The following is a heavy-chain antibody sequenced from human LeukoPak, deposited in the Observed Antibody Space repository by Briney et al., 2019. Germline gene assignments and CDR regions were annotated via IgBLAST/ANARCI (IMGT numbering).Heavy chain of an antibody. J-gene: IGHJ4*02. V-gene: IGHV3-48*01. D-gene: IGHD1-26*01. Sequence: GGSLRLSCAASGFTFSSYSMNWVRQAPGKWLEWVSYISSSSSTIYYADSVKGRFTISRDNSKNTLYLQMNSLRAEDAAVYYCAKDLRWEPYLDYWGQGTLVTVSS. CDR2: ISSSSSTI. CDR3: AKDLRWEPYLDY. CDR1: GFTFSSYS.